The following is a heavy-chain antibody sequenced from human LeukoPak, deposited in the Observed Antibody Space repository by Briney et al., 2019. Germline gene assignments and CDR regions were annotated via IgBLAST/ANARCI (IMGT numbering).Heavy chain of an antibody. Sequence: GGSLRLSCAASGFTFSSYAMHWVRQAPGKGLEWVAVISYDGSNKYYADSVKGRFTISRDNSKNTLYLQMNSLRAEDTAVYYCARDGQRYYDSSGYSRHYYCYYMDVWGKGTTVTVSS. V-gene: IGHV3-30*01. J-gene: IGHJ6*03. CDR1: GFTFSSYA. CDR3: ARDGQRYYDSSGYSRHYYCYYMDV. CDR2: ISYDGSNK. D-gene: IGHD3-22*01.